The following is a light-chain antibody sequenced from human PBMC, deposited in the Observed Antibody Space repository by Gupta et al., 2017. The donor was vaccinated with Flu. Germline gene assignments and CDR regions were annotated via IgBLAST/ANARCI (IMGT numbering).Light chain of an antibody. V-gene: IGLV2-18*02. CDR3: TSYTSSSTYV. CDR2: EVT. J-gene: IGLJ1*01. CDR1: SSDVGRYNR. Sequence: QSALTQPPSVSGSPGQSVTISCTGTSSDVGRYNRVSWYQQSPGTVPKLMIYEVTNWPSGVPDRFSGSKSGNTASLTISGLQAEDEADYYCTSYTSSSTYVFGTGTKVTVL.